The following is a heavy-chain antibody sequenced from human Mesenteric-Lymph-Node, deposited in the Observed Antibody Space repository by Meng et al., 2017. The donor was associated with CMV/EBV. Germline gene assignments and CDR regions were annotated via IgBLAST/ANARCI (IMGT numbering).Heavy chain of an antibody. CDR2: IYYSGST. Sequence: SETLSLTCTVSGSSIGNYYWSWIRQPPGKGLEWIGYIYYSGSTNYNPSLKSRVTISIDTSKNQFSLRLSSVTAADTAVYYCARGGFLEGSDYWGQGTLVTVSS. J-gene: IGHJ4*02. CDR1: GSSIGNYY. CDR3: ARGGFLEGSDY. D-gene: IGHD3-3*01. V-gene: IGHV4-59*01.